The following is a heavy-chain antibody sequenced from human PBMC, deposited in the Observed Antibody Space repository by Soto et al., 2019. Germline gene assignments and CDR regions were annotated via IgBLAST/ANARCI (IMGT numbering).Heavy chain of an antibody. V-gene: IGHV3-23*01. Sequence: GSLRLSCAASGFTLTCYMTWVRQPPGKGLEWVSAISGSGAGTYYADSVKGRFTISRDNSKNTLYLQMNSLRAEDTAVYYCAKDGSEQWLAHLDYWGQGALVTVSS. J-gene: IGHJ4*02. D-gene: IGHD6-19*01. CDR1: GFTLTCY. CDR2: ISGSGAGT. CDR3: AKDGSEQWLAHLDY.